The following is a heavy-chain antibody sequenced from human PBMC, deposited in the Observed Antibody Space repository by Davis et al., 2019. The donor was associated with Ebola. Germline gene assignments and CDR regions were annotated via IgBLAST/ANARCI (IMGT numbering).Heavy chain of an antibody. Sequence: ETLSLTCAVYGGSFSGYYWSWVRQAPGKGLEWVSAISGSGGSTYYADSVKGRFTISRDNSKNTLYLQMNSLRAEDTAVYYCAKDRYFDWLWDYWGQGTLVTVSS. CDR1: GGSFSGYY. V-gene: IGHV3-23*01. D-gene: IGHD3-9*01. CDR2: ISGSGGST. J-gene: IGHJ4*02. CDR3: AKDRYFDWLWDY.